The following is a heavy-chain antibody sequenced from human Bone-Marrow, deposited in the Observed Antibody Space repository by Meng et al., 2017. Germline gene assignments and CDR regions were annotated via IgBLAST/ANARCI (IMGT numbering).Heavy chain of an antibody. J-gene: IGHJ4*02. D-gene: IGHD3-10*01. CDR1: GGSIISINW. V-gene: IGHV4-4*02. CDR2: IFHTGNT. CDR3: ARVDWSGGNPIDS. Sequence: GPARVTPSGTLSLTSAASGGSIISINWWTWVRQPPGKGLEWIGEIFHTGNTNFHPSLKSRVTISVDKSKNQFSLKLNSVTAADTAVYYCARVDWSGGNPIDSWGQGTLVTVSS.